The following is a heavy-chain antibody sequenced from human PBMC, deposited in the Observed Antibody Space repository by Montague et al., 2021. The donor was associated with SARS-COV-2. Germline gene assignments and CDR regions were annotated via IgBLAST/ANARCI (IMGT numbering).Heavy chain of an antibody. V-gene: IGHV3-48*03. Sequence: SLRLSCAASGFTFSSYEMNWVRQAPGKGLEWVSYISSSGSTIYYADSAXGRFTISRDNAKNSLYLQMNSLRAEDTAVYYCARGGTYYDFWSGYRNYYYAMDVWGQGTTITVSS. CDR3: ARGGTYYDFWSGYRNYYYAMDV. D-gene: IGHD3-3*01. CDR2: ISSSGSTI. CDR1: GFTFSSYE. J-gene: IGHJ6*02.